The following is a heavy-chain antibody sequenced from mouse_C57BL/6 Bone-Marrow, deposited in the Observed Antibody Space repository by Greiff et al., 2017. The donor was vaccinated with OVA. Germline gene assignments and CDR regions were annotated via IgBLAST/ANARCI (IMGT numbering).Heavy chain of an antibody. Sequence: EVQRVESGGGLVKPGGSLKLSCAASGFTFSDYGMHWVRQAPEKGLEWVAYISSGSSTIYYADTVKGRFTISRDNAKNTLFLQMTSLRSEDTAMYYCARRNLLLRSWFAYWGQGTLVTVSA. D-gene: IGHD1-1*01. J-gene: IGHJ3*01. CDR3: ARRNLLLRSWFAY. CDR2: ISSGSSTI. V-gene: IGHV5-17*01. CDR1: GFTFSDYG.